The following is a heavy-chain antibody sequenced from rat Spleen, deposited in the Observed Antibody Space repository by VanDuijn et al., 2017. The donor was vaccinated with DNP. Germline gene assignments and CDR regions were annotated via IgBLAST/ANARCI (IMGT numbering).Heavy chain of an antibody. CDR2: IWGDGTT. CDR3: TRESWGYVMDA. V-gene: IGHV2-1*01. D-gene: IGHD1-7*01. CDR1: GFSLTSNS. Sequence: QVQLKESGPGLVQPSQTLSLTCTVSGFSLTSNSVHWVRQPPGKGLEWMGGIWGDGTTDYNSALKSRLSISRDTSKSQLFLKMNSLQTDDTAIYYCTRESWGYVMDAWGQGASVTVSS. J-gene: IGHJ4*01.